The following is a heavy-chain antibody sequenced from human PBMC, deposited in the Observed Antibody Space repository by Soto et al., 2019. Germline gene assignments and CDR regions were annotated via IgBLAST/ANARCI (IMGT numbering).Heavy chain of an antibody. V-gene: IGHV3-23*01. D-gene: IGHD2-15*01. CDR3: AKRRGAGGHFDY. CDR2: VSIGGST. CDR1: GFTFSSYA. J-gene: IGHJ4*02. Sequence: PGGSLRLSCAASGFTFSSYAMGWVRQGPGKGLEWVAVVSIGGSTHYADSVRGRFTISRDNSKNTLSLQMNSLTAEDTAVYFCAKRRGAGGHFDYWGQGAPVTVS.